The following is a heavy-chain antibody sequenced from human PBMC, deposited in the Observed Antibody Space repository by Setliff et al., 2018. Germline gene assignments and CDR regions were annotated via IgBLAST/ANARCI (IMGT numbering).Heavy chain of an antibody. V-gene: IGHV4-34*01. D-gene: IGHD2-15*01. CDR2: ISPVGST. J-gene: IGHJ4*02. Sequence: PSETLSLTCGVSGGGGSFSAYYWSWIRQPPGKGLEWIGEISPVGSTIYNPSLRGRVTMSVDTSNKRFSLNLTSVTAADTAVYYCATSGFCGAGSCYSFDDWGQGALVTVSS. CDR1: GGGGSFSAYY. CDR3: ATSGFCGAGSCYSFDD.